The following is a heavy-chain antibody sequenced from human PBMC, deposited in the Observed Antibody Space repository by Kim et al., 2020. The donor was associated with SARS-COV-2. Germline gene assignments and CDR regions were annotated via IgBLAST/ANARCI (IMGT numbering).Heavy chain of an antibody. J-gene: IGHJ3*02. V-gene: IGHV4-34*01. CDR1: GGSFSGYY. D-gene: IGHD4-17*01. Sequence: SETLSLTCAVYGGSFSGYYWSWIRQPPGKGLEWIGEINHSGSTNYNPSLKSRVTISVDTSKNQFSLKLSSVTAADTAVYYCARGRHDYGDYDAFDIWGQG. CDR3: ARGRHDYGDYDAFDI. CDR2: INHSGST.